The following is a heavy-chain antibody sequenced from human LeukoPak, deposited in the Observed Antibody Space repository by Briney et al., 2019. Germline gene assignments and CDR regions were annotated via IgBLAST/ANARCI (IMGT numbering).Heavy chain of an antibody. D-gene: IGHD3-16*01. CDR3: AKDLKAVLFAYFDY. J-gene: IGHJ4*02. V-gene: IGHV3-23*01. Sequence: GGSLRLSCAGSGFNFKNAWMNWVRQAPGKGLEWVSTVPGSGSSTSYADSVQGRFTISRDNSKNTLYLQMNSLRAEDTAVYYCAKDLKAVLFAYFDYWGQGALVTVSS. CDR1: GFNFKNAW. CDR2: VPGSGSST.